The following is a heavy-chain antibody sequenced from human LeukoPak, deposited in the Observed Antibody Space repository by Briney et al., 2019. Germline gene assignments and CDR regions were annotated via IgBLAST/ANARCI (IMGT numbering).Heavy chain of an antibody. Sequence: GGSLRLSCAASGFTFDDYAMHWVRQVPGKGLEWVSGISWISGSIGYADSVKGRFTISRDNAKNSLYLQMNSLRAEDTALYYCAKDRIEMAIYAFDIWGQGTMVTVSS. CDR2: ISWISGSI. V-gene: IGHV3-9*01. CDR3: AKDRIEMAIYAFDI. D-gene: IGHD5-24*01. J-gene: IGHJ3*02. CDR1: GFTFDDYA.